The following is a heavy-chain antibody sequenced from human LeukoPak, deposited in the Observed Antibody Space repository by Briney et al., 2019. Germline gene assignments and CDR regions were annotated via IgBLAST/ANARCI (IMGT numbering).Heavy chain of an antibody. V-gene: IGHV3-23*01. Sequence: PGGSLRLSCAASGFTFSSYAMSWVRQAPGKGLEWVSAISGSGGSTYYADSVKGWFTISRDNSKNTLYLQMNSLRAEDTAVYYCAKYCSSGSYNDYFDYWGQGTLVTVSS. CDR3: AKYCSSGSYNDYFDY. CDR1: GFTFSSYA. J-gene: IGHJ4*02. D-gene: IGHD3-10*01. CDR2: ISGSGGST.